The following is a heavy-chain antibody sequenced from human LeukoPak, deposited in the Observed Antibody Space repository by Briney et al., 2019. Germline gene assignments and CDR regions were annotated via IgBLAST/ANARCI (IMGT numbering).Heavy chain of an antibody. CDR2: IYYSGST. CDR3: ARAIYGGGRYFDY. D-gene: IGHD4-17*01. J-gene: IGHJ4*02. CDR1: GGSISSGGYY. Sequence: SETLSLTCTVSGGSISSGGYYWSWLRQHPGRGLEWIGYIYYSGSTYYNPSLKSRVTISVDTSKNQFSLKLSSVTAADTAVYFCARAIYGGGRYFDYWGQGTLVTVSS. V-gene: IGHV4-31*03.